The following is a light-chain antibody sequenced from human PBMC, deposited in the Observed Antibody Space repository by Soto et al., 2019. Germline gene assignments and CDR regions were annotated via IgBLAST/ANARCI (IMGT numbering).Light chain of an antibody. CDR3: HQYNNWPPWT. CDR1: QSLNRF. CDR2: NAS. Sequence: EIVLTQSPDTLSLSPGESATLSFSSSQSLNRFLVLYQQKPGQAPRLLISNASQRATGIPARFSGSGSGTDFTLTISSLQSEDYAVYYCHQYNNWPPWTFGQGTKVDIK. V-gene: IGKV3D-15*01. J-gene: IGKJ1*01.